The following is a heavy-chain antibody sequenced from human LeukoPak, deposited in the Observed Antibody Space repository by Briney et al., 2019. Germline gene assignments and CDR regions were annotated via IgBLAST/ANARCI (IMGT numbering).Heavy chain of an antibody. Sequence: PSETLSLTCAVCGGSFSGYCWSWIRQPPGKGLEWIGEINHSGSTNYNPSLKSRVTISIDTSKNQFSLRLSSVTAADTAVYYCARGAAGYSYGWGQGTLVTVSS. V-gene: IGHV4-34*01. D-gene: IGHD5-18*01. J-gene: IGHJ4*02. CDR2: INHSGST. CDR1: GGSFSGYC. CDR3: ARGAAGYSYG.